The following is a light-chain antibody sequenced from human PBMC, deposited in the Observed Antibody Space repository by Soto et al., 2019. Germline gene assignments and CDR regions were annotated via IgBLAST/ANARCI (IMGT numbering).Light chain of an antibody. J-gene: IGLJ1*01. CDR1: SSDVGRYNY. CDR3: ISYTDRQSYL. CDR2: AVS. V-gene: IGLV2-8*01. Sequence: QSVLTQPPSASGSPGQSVTISCTGTSSDVGRYNYISWYQQFPGKSPKLMIYAVSDRPPGVSDRFSGSKSGITASLTISGLQTEDEADYYCISYTDRQSYLFGTGTKLTVL.